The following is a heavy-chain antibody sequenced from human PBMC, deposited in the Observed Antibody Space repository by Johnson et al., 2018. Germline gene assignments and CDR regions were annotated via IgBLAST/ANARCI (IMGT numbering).Heavy chain of an antibody. CDR3: AKGPNPLRITIFGWITPLPD. CDR1: GFTFSNYV. D-gene: IGHD3-3*01. J-gene: IGHJ4*02. Sequence: QVQLVQSGGGVVQPGRSLRLSCAASGFTFSNYVMHWVRQAPGKGLEWVSVISYDGSNRFYADSVKGRFTVSRDHSKKTLYWQMNSLRAEDTAGFYCAKGPNPLRITIFGWITPLPDWGQGTLVSVSS. CDR2: ISYDGSNR. V-gene: IGHV3-30*18.